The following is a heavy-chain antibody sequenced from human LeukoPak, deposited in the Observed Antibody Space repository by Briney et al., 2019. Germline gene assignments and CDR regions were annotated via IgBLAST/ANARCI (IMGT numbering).Heavy chain of an antibody. CDR3: ARDLGQYYDTSDNWFDP. CDR2: ISSSSTHI. D-gene: IGHD3-22*01. J-gene: IGHJ5*02. CDR1: GFTFSSYG. V-gene: IGHV3-21*01. Sequence: GGSLRLSCAASGFTFSSYGMNWVRQAPGKGLEWVSFISSSSTHIYYADSVKGRFTISRDNAKNTLNLQMNSLRAEDTAVYYCARDLGQYYDTSDNWFDPWGQGTLVTVSS.